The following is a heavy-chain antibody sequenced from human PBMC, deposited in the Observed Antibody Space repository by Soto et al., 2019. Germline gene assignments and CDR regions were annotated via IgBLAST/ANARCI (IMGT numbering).Heavy chain of an antibody. D-gene: IGHD6-19*01. J-gene: IGHJ5*02. CDR1: GYTFTSYG. V-gene: IGHV1-18*01. Sequence: GASVKVSCKASGYTFTSYGISWVRQAPGQGLEWMGWISAYNGNTNYAQKLQGRVTMTTDTSTSTAYMELRSLRSDDTAVYYCARDSDEPVAGTSGRFDPWGQGTLVTVSS. CDR3: ARDSDEPVAGTSGRFDP. CDR2: ISAYNGNT.